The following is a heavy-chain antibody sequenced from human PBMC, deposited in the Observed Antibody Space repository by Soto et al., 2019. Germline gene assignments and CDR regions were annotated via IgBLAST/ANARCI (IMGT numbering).Heavy chain of an antibody. CDR2: LYYTGST. Sequence: SETLSLTCTVSGGSVSSGSYYWSWIRQPPGKGLEYIGYLYYTGSTNYNPSLKSRVTISVDTPKNQFSLKLTSVTAADTAIYYCARGQAFWTGYYRMPYYFDYWGQGTLVTV. D-gene: IGHD3-3*01. J-gene: IGHJ4*02. V-gene: IGHV4-61*01. CDR3: ARGQAFWTGYYRMPYYFDY. CDR1: GGSVSSGSYY.